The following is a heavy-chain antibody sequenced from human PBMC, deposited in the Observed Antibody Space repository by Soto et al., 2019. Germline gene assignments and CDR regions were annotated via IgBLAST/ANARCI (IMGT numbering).Heavy chain of an antibody. V-gene: IGHV3-9*01. Sequence: GGSLRLSCAASGFTFDDYAMHWVRQAPGKGLEWVSGISWNSGSIGYADSVKGRFTISRDNAKNSLYLQMNSLRAEDTALYYCAKDGCSSTSCYPYYYYYMDVWGKGTTVTVSS. CDR3: AKDGCSSTSCYPYYYYYMDV. CDR1: GFTFDDYA. D-gene: IGHD2-2*01. CDR2: ISWNSGSI. J-gene: IGHJ6*03.